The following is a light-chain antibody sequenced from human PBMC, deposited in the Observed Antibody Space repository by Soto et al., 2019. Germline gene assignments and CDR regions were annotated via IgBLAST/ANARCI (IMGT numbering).Light chain of an antibody. Sequence: QSALTQPASVSGSPGQSITISCTGTSSDVGGYNYVSWYQQHPCKAPKLMIYEVSNRPSGVSNRFSGSKYGNTASLTISGLQAEDEADYYCSSYTSSSTLDWVFGGGTQVTVL. CDR2: EVS. J-gene: IGLJ3*02. CDR1: SSDVGGYNY. CDR3: SSYTSSSTLDWV. V-gene: IGLV2-14*01.